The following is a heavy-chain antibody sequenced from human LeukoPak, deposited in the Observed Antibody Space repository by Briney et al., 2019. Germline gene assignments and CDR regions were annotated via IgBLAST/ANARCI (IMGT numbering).Heavy chain of an antibody. V-gene: IGHV3-30-3*01. CDR1: GFTFSSYA. J-gene: IGHJ4*02. CDR2: ISYDGSNK. D-gene: IGHD6-25*01. Sequence: GRSLRLSCAASGFTFSSYAMHWVRQAPGKGLEWVAVISYDGSNKYYADSVKGRFTISRDNSKNTLYLQMNSLRAEDTAVYYCAAGTAADYWGQGTLVIVSS. CDR3: AAGTAADY.